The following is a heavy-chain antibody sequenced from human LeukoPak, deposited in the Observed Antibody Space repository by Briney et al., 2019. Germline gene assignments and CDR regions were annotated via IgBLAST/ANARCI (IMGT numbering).Heavy chain of an antibody. Sequence: ASVKVSCKASGYAFTSYDINWVRQATGQGLEWMGWMNPNSGNTGYAQKFQGRVTVTRNTSISTAYMKLSSLRSEDTAVYYCARAAAGTGYYFDYWGQGTLVTVSS. J-gene: IGHJ4*02. CDR3: ARAAAGTGYYFDY. CDR2: MNPNSGNT. V-gene: IGHV1-8*03. CDR1: GYAFTSYD. D-gene: IGHD6-13*01.